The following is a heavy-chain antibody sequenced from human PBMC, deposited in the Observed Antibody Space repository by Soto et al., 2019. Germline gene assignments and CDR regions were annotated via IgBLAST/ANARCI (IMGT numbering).Heavy chain of an antibody. J-gene: IGHJ4*02. CDR1: GGSISGYY. D-gene: IGHD3-10*01. CDR2: IYYSGST. Sequence: QVQLQESGPGLVKPSETLSLTCTVSGGSISGYYWSWIRQPPGKGLEWIGYIYYSGSTNYNPSLKSRVTISVDTSKNQFSLKVSSVTAADTAVYYCARLEGSGSYYHRHFDYWGQGTLVTVSS. CDR3: ARLEGSGSYYHRHFDY. V-gene: IGHV4-59*08.